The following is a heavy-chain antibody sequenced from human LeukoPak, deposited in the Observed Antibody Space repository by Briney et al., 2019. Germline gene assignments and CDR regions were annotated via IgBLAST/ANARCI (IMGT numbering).Heavy chain of an antibody. V-gene: IGHV1-24*01. CDR1: GYTLTELS. Sequence: ASVKVSCKVSGYTLTELSMHWVRRAPGKGVEWMGGFDPEDGETIYAQKFQGRVTMTEDTSTDTAYMELSSLRSEDTAVYYCATERRGTMIPHPWGQGTLVTVSS. CDR2: FDPEDGET. J-gene: IGHJ5*02. D-gene: IGHD3-22*01. CDR3: ATERRGTMIPHP.